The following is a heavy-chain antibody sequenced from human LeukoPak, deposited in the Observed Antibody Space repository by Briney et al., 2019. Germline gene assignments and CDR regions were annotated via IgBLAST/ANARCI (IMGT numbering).Heavy chain of an antibody. D-gene: IGHD6-13*01. J-gene: IGHJ4*02. CDR1: GFTFSSYA. CDR3: AKDRTPLGQQPFDY. Sequence: GGSLRLSCAASGFTFSSYAMSWVRQAPGKGLEWVSAISGSGGSTYYADSVKGRFTISRDNSKNTLYLQMNSPRAEDTAVYYCAKDRTPLGQQPFDYWGQGTLVTVSS. V-gene: IGHV3-23*01. CDR2: ISGSGGST.